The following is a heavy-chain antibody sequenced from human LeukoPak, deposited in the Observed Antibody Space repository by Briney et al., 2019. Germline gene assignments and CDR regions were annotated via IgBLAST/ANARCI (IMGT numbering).Heavy chain of an antibody. CDR3: SREGAAAAKHFDS. Sequence: VASVKVSCKASGYTFTSNYIHWVRQAPGQGLEWMGVISPTDGSTSYTQKFQGRVTMTRDTSTSTVYMELSSLRSEDTVVYYCSREGAAAAKHFDSWGQGTLVTVSS. D-gene: IGHD6-13*01. J-gene: IGHJ4*02. CDR1: GYTFTSNY. V-gene: IGHV1-46*01. CDR2: ISPTDGST.